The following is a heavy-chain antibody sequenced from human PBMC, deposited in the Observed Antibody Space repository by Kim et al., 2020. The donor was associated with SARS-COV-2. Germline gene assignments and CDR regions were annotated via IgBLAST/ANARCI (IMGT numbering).Heavy chain of an antibody. Sequence: GESLKISCKGSGYSFTSYWIGWVRQMPGKGLEWMGIIYPGDSDTRYSPSFQGQVTISADKSISTAYLQWSSLKASDTAMYYCARLGDCGGDCYINPYAGVQEGYYYYYGMDVWGQGTTVTVSS. CDR2: IYPGDSDT. D-gene: IGHD2-21*01. CDR1: GYSFTSYW. J-gene: IGHJ6*02. V-gene: IGHV5-51*01. CDR3: ARLGDCGGDCYINPYAGVQEGYYYYYGMDV.